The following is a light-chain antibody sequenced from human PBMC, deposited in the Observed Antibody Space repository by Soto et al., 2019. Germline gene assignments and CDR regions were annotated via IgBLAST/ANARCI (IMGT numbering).Light chain of an antibody. CDR1: QSISAL. J-gene: IGKJ1*01. CDR2: KMS. CDR3: QQYNSSPWT. V-gene: IGKV1-5*03. Sequence: DIQMTQSPSTLFASVGDTVTITCRASQSISALLAWYQQRPGKAPKLLIYKMSASERGVPSRFSGSGSGTEFTLTISSLQPEDFATYYCQQYNSSPWTFGQGTKVDTK.